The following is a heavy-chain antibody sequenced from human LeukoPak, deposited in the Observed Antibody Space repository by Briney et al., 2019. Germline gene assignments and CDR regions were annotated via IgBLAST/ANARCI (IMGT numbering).Heavy chain of an antibody. V-gene: IGHV3-30*18. Sequence: PGGSLRLSCAASGFTFSSYGMHWVRQAPGKGLEWVAVISYDGSNKYYADSVKGRFTISRDNSKNTLYLQMNSLRAEDTAVYYCAKPQGSGSYYSAHYYFDYWGQGTLVTVSS. CDR1: GFTFSSYG. J-gene: IGHJ4*02. D-gene: IGHD3-10*01. CDR3: AKPQGSGSYYSAHYYFDY. CDR2: ISYDGSNK.